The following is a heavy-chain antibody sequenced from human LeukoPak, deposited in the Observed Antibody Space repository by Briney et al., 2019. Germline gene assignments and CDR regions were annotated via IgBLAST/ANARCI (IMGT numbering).Heavy chain of an antibody. CDR2: IKQDGSEK. CDR3: ASLSSYSGYARYYFDY. V-gene: IGHV3-7*01. Sequence: GGSLRLSCAASGFTFSSYWMSWVRQAPGKGLEWVANIKQDGSEKYYVDSVKGRFTISRDNAKNSLYLQMNSLRAEDTAVYYCASLSSYSGYARYYFDYWGQGTLVTVSS. D-gene: IGHD5-12*01. CDR1: GFTFSSYW. J-gene: IGHJ4*02.